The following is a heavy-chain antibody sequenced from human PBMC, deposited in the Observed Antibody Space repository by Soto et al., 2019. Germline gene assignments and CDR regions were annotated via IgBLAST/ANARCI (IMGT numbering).Heavy chain of an antibody. J-gene: IGHJ4*02. V-gene: IGHV4-31*01. CDR2: IYHTGRT. D-gene: IGHD6-6*01. CDR3: ARTDAYNSSFFDS. CDR1: GDSVNSAY. Sequence: QVQLQEMGPGLVKPSQTLTITCTVSGDSVNSAYWSWIRQLPGKGLEWMGNIYHTGRTFYNPSLKSPVAISIDTSTPLFSLKMRSVTAADTAVYYCARTDAYNSSFFDSWGLGTVVTVSS.